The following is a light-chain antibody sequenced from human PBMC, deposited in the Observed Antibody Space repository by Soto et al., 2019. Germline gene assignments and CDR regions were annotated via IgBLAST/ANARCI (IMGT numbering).Light chain of an antibody. Sequence: EIVLTQSPGTLSLSPGERATLSCRASQSVSSSYFAWYQQKPGQAPRLLIYGASSTATGIPDRFSGSGSGTDFTLTISRLETEDFAVYYCPQYGSSPFTFGPETKVDIK. CDR2: GAS. CDR3: PQYGSSPFT. V-gene: IGKV3-20*01. CDR1: QSVSSSY. J-gene: IGKJ3*01.